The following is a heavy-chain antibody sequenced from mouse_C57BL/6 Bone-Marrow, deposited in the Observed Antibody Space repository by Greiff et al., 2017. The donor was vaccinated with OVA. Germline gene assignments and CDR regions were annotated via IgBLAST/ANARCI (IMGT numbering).Heavy chain of an antibody. V-gene: IGHV1-59*01. J-gene: IGHJ3*01. CDR2: IDPSDSYT. Sequence: VQLQQPGAELVRPGTSVKLSCKASGYTFTSYWMHWVKQRPGQGLEWIGVIDPSDSYTNYNQKFKGKATLTVDTSSSTAYMQLSSLTSEDSVVYYCARSPFAYWGQGTLVTVSA. CDR1: GYTFTSYW. CDR3: ARSPFAY.